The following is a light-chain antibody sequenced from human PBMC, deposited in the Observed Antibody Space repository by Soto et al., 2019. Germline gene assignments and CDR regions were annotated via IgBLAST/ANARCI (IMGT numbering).Light chain of an antibody. V-gene: IGKV4-1*01. CDR3: QQYYSPPYT. J-gene: IGKJ2*01. CDR1: QSVLYSSNNKNY. Sequence: DIVMTQSPDSLAVSLGERATINCKSSQSVLYSSNNKNYLAWYQQKLGQPPKLLIYWASTRESGVPDRFSGSGSGTDFTLTINSLQAEDVAVYYCQQYYSPPYTFGQGTKLEIK. CDR2: WAS.